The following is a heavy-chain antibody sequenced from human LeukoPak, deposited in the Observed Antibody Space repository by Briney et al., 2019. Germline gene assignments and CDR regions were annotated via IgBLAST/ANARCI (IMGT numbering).Heavy chain of an antibody. CDR2: INPSGGST. Sequence: GASVKVSCKASGYTFTSYYMHWVRQAPGQGLEWMGIINPSGGSTSYAQKFQGRVTMTRDTSTSTVYMELSSLRSEDTAVYYCARDLGYYDFWSGYSHFDYWGQGTLVTASS. J-gene: IGHJ4*02. D-gene: IGHD3-3*01. V-gene: IGHV1-46*01. CDR3: ARDLGYYDFWSGYSHFDY. CDR1: GYTFTSYY.